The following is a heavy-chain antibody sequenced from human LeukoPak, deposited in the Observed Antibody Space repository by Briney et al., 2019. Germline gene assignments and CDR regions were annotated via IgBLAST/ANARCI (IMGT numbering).Heavy chain of an antibody. CDR3: ARRGYCSSTSCSEP. D-gene: IGHD2-2*01. CDR1: GGSISSYY. J-gene: IGHJ5*02. CDR2: IYTSGST. Sequence: SETLSLTCTVSGGSISSYYWSWIRQPAGKGLEWIGRIYTSGSTNYNPSLKSRVTMSVDTSKNQFSLKLSSVTAADTAVYYCARRGYCSSTSCSEPWGQGTLVTVSS. V-gene: IGHV4-4*07.